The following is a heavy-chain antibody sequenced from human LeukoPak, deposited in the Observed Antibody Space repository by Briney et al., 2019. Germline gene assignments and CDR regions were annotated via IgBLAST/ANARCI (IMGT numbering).Heavy chain of an antibody. D-gene: IGHD3-10*01. Sequence: GGSLRLSCAASGFTVSSNYMSWVRQAPGTGLEWVSVIYSGGSTYYADSVKGRFTISRDNSKNTLYLQMNSLSAEDTAVYYCAGDSGSSPLAFDIWGQGTMVTVSS. V-gene: IGHV3-53*01. CDR3: AGDSGSSPLAFDI. CDR1: GFTVSSNY. CDR2: IYSGGST. J-gene: IGHJ3*02.